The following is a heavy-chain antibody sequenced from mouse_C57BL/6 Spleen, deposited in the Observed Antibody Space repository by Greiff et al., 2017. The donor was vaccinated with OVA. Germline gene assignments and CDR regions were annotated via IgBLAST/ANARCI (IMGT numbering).Heavy chain of an antibody. Sequence: QVQLQQSGAELVRPGASVTLSCKASGYTFTDYEMHWVKQTPVHGLEWIGAIDPETGGTAYNQKFKGKAILTADKSSSTAYMELRSLTSEDSAVYYCTRDDYDADWGQGTLVTVSA. CDR1: GYTFTDYE. J-gene: IGHJ3*01. V-gene: IGHV1-15*01. CDR3: TRDDYDAD. D-gene: IGHD2-4*01. CDR2: IDPETGGT.